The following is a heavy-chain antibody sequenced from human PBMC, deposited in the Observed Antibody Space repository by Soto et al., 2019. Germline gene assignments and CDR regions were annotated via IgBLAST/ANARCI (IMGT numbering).Heavy chain of an antibody. CDR2: IYTSASI. V-gene: IGHV4-4*07. D-gene: IGHD6-19*01. J-gene: IGHJ6*02. Sequence: SETLSLTCSVSGADINTYSWTWIRQPAGKGLEWIGRIYTSASINYNPSLRGRVTLSVDTSTNQVSLKLASVTAADTAVYYCARDREAGYNFYYGMDVWGQGTTVTVYS. CDR3: ARDREAGYNFYYGMDV. CDR1: GADINTYS.